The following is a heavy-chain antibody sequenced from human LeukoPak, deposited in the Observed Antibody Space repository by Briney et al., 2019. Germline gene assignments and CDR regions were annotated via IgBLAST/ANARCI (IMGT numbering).Heavy chain of an antibody. D-gene: IGHD6-19*01. CDR1: GGSISRSHW. J-gene: IGHJ6*03. CDR2: IYSGGST. V-gene: IGHV3-66*01. Sequence: PSETLSLTCAVSGGSISRSHWWSWVRQPPGKGLEWVSVIYSGGSTYYADSVKGRFTISRDNSKNTLYLQMNSLRAEDTAVYYCARVAFDIAVAGTNSPYYYYMDVWGKGTTVTISS. CDR3: ARVAFDIAVAGTNSPYYYYMDV.